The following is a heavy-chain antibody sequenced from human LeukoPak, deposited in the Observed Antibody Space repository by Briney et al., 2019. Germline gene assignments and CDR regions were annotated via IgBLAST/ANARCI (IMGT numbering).Heavy chain of an antibody. D-gene: IGHD6-19*01. CDR2: ISNDGTNK. J-gene: IGHJ6*02. CDR3: AREKAGIAVAGHGMDV. CDR1: GFTVSSNY. V-gene: IGHV3-30*14. Sequence: GGSLRLSCAASGFTVSSNYMTWVRQAPGKGLAGVAGISNDGTNKYHADAVKGRCTISRDNSKNTLYLEMNSVRAEDTAVYYCAREKAGIAVAGHGMDVWGQGTTVTVSS.